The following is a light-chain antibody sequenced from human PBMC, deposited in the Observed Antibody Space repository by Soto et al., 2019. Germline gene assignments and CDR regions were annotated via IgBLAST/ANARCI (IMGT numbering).Light chain of an antibody. CDR1: QGVTTAY. V-gene: IGKV3-20*01. CDR3: QQYGASPLFT. CDR2: GAS. Sequence: EVVLTQSPGTLSLSPGERATLSCRASQGVTTAYLAWYQHKPGQAPRLLIYGASNRVTGIPDRFSGSGSGTDVTLTISRLEPEDFAVYSCQQYGASPLFTFGPGTKVDLK. J-gene: IGKJ3*01.